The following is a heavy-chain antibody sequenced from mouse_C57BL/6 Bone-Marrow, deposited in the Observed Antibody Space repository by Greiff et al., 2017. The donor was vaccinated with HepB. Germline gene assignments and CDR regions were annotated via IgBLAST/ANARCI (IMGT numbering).Heavy chain of an antibody. CDR3: ATILRYYFDY. Sequence: VQLQQSGPELVKPGASVKISCKASGYAFSSSWMNWVKQRPGKGLEWIGRIYPGDGDTNYNGKFKGKATLTADKSSSTAYMQLSSLTSEDSAVYFCATILRYYFDYGRQGPTLTVSS. CDR1: GYAFSSSW. CDR2: IYPGDGDT. V-gene: IGHV1-82*01. D-gene: IGHD1-1*01. J-gene: IGHJ2*01.